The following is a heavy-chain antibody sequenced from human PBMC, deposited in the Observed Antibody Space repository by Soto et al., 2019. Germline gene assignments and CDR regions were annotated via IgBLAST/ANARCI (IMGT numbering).Heavy chain of an antibody. J-gene: IGHJ5*02. V-gene: IGHV3-11*06. CDR1: GFTFSDYY. D-gene: IGHD2-21*02. CDR2: ISSSSSYT. CDR3: ARDLYCGGACYSILFSPNWFDP. Sequence: GGSLRLSCAASGFTFSDYYMSWIRQAPGKGLEWVSYISSSSSYTNYADSVKGRFTISRDNAKNSLYLQMNSLRAEDTAVYYCARDLYCGGACYSILFSPNWFDPWGQGTLVTVSS.